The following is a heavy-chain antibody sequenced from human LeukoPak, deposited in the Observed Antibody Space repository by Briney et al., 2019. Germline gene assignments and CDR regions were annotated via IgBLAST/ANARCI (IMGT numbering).Heavy chain of an antibody. CDR1: GFTFSSYS. J-gene: IGHJ4*02. Sequence: GGSLRLSCAASGFTFSSYSMNWVRQALGKGLEWVSYISSSSSTIYYADSVKGRFTISRDNAKNSLYLQMNSLRAEDTAVYYCAREQWLVKGDIDYWGQGTLVTVSS. V-gene: IGHV3-48*04. CDR2: ISSSSSTI. D-gene: IGHD6-19*01. CDR3: AREQWLVKGDIDY.